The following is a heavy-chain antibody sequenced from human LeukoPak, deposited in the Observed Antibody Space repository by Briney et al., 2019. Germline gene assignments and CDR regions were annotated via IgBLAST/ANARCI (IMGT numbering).Heavy chain of an antibody. Sequence: PSETLSLTRAVYGGSFSGYYWSWIRQPPGKGLEWIGEINHSGSTNYNPSLKSRVTISVDTSKNQFSLKLSSVTAADTAVYYCARGPPPLGYCSGGSCYDNEYYYGMDVWGQGTTVTVSS. J-gene: IGHJ6*02. D-gene: IGHD2-15*01. CDR2: INHSGST. CDR3: ARGPPPLGYCSGGSCYDNEYYYGMDV. CDR1: GGSFSGYY. V-gene: IGHV4-34*01.